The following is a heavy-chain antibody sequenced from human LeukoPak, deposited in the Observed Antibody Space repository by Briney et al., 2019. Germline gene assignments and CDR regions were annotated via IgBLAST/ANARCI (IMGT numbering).Heavy chain of an antibody. D-gene: IGHD2-2*01. Sequence: ASVKVSCKASGGTFSSYAISWVRQAPGQGLEWMGGIIPIFGTANYAQKLQGRVTITADESTSTAYMELSSLRSEDTAVYYCAREVICSSTSCPHLRGHISEDYWGQGTLVTVSS. CDR3: AREVICSSTSCPHLRGHISEDY. CDR1: GGTFSSYA. J-gene: IGHJ4*02. CDR2: IIPIFGTA. V-gene: IGHV1-69*13.